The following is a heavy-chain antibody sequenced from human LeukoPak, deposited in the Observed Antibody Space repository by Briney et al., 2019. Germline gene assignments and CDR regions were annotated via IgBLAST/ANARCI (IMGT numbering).Heavy chain of an antibody. V-gene: IGHV3-20*04. Sequence: GGSLRLSCAASGFTFDDYGMSWVRQAPGKGLERVSGINWNGGSTGYADSVKGRFTISRDNAKNSLYLQMNSLRAEDTALYYCARDRGYYSGSYFDYWGQGTLVTVSS. D-gene: IGHD1-26*01. CDR3: ARDRGYYSGSYFDY. CDR2: INWNGGST. CDR1: GFTFDDYG. J-gene: IGHJ4*02.